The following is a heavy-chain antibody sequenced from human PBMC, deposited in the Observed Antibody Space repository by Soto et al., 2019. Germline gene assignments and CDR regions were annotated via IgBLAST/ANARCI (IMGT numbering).Heavy chain of an antibody. V-gene: IGHV1-24*01. D-gene: IGHD3-3*01. CDR3: ATHLRFLEWLLFGPFDY. J-gene: IGHJ4*02. CDR2: FDPEDGET. Sequence: ASVKVSCKVSGYTLTELSMHWVRQAPGKGLEWMGGFDPEDGETIYAQKFQGRVTMTEDTSTDPAYMELSSLRSEDTAVYYCATHLRFLEWLLFGPFDYWGQGTLVTVSS. CDR1: GYTLTELS.